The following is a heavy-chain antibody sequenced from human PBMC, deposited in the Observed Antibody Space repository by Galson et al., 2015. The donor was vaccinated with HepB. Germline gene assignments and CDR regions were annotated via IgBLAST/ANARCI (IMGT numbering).Heavy chain of an antibody. D-gene: IGHD3-16*01. J-gene: IGHJ4*02. V-gene: IGHV3-21*01. CDR3: TRGGVFQKEDDY. CDR1: GFTFSTYS. Sequence: SLRLSCAASGFTFSTYSMNWVRQAPGKGPEWVSSLSGDSTYIYHADSVKGRFTISRDNAKKSLYLQMNRLRADDTAVYYCTRGGVFQKEDDYWGQGTLVTVSS. CDR2: LSGDSTYI.